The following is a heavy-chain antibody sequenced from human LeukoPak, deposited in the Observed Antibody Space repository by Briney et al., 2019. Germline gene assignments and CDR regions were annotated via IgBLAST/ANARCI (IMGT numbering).Heavy chain of an antibody. CDR2: IYYSGST. J-gene: IGHJ3*02. CDR1: AGSISSGGYY. D-gene: IGHD6-13*01. V-gene: IGHV4-31*03. CDR3: ARVIAAAAFDI. Sequence: PSETLSLTCTVSAGSISSGGYYWSWIRQHPGKGLEWIGYIYYSGSTYYNPSLKSRVTISVDTSKNQFSLKLSSVTAADTAVYYCARVIAAAAFDIWGQGTMVTVSS.